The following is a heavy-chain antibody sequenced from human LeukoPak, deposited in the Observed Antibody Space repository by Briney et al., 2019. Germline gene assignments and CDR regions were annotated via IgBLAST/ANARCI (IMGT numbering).Heavy chain of an antibody. Sequence: SETLSLTCTVSGGSISSYYWSWIRQPPGKGLEWIGYIYYSGSTNYNPSLKSQVTISVDTSKNQFSLKLSSVTAADTAVYYCARGRAAVAEYYFDYWGQGTLVTVSS. CDR1: GGSISSYY. J-gene: IGHJ4*02. CDR2: IYYSGST. CDR3: ARGRAAVAEYYFDY. D-gene: IGHD6-19*01. V-gene: IGHV4-59*01.